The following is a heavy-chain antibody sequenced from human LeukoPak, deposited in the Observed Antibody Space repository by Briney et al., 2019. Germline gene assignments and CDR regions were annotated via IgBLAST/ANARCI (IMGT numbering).Heavy chain of an antibody. V-gene: IGHV1-3*01. CDR3: ARDLFPTRNYYDPFDP. Sequence: ASVKVSCKASGYTFTSYAMHWVRQAPGQRLEWMGWINAGNGNTKYSQKFQGRVTITRDTSASTAYMELSSLRSEDTAVYYCARDLFPTRNYYDPFDPWGQGTLVTVSS. CDR1: GYTFTSYA. J-gene: IGHJ5*02. CDR2: INAGNGNT. D-gene: IGHD3-22*01.